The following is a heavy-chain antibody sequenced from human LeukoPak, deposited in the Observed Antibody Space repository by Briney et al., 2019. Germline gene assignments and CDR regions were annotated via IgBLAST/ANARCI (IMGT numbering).Heavy chain of an antibody. CDR1: GGSISSHY. Sequence: SETLSLTCTVSGGSISSHYWTWIRQSPVKGLEWIGDISNSGSTSYNTYLKSRVTISIDTSKNQFSLKLSSVTAADTAVYYCGRDALVGYFSYYYMDVWGKGTTVTVSS. V-gene: IGHV4-59*11. CDR2: ISNSGST. D-gene: IGHD2-15*01. CDR3: GRDALVGYFSYYYMDV. J-gene: IGHJ6*03.